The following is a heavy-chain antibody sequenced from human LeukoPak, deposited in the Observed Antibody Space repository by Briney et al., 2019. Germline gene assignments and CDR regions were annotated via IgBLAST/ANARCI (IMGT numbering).Heavy chain of an antibody. CDR1: GFSFSSYW. CDR2: ISSDGSST. D-gene: IGHD3-16*02. CDR3: AKDCLWGSYRYSGSDY. V-gene: IGHV3-74*01. J-gene: IGHJ4*02. Sequence: GGSLRLSCAASGFSFSSYWMDWVRQAPGKGLVWVSRISSDGSSTYYADSVEGRFTISRDNAKNTLYLQMNSLRAEDTAVYYCAKDCLWGSYRYSGSDYWGQGTLVTVSS.